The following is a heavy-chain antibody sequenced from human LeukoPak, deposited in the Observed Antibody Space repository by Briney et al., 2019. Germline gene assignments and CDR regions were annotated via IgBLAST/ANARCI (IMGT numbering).Heavy chain of an antibody. CDR2: ISAYNGNT. Sequence: ASVKVSCKASGYTFRSFGFSWVRQAPGQGLEWMGWISAYNGNTNYAQKLQGRVTMTTDTSTSTAYMELRSLRSDDTAVYYCARAGVVVALLSHWDYWGQGTLVTVSS. V-gene: IGHV1-18*01. CDR3: ARAGVVVALLSHWDY. J-gene: IGHJ4*02. CDR1: GYTFRSFG. D-gene: IGHD3-22*01.